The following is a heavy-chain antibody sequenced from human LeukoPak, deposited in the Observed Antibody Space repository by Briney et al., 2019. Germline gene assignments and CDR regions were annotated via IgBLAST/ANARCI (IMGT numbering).Heavy chain of an antibody. V-gene: IGHV4-39*01. D-gene: IGHD4-17*01. CDR3: ARHFTTVTPWYFDY. CDR1: GGSISSSDYY. Sequence: SETLSLTCTVSGGSISSSDYYWGWIRQPPGKGLEWIGSIYYSGSTYHNPSLKSRVTISIDTSKNQFSLRLTSVTAADTAVYYCARHFTTVTPWYFDYWGQGTLVTVS. CDR2: IYYSGST. J-gene: IGHJ4*02.